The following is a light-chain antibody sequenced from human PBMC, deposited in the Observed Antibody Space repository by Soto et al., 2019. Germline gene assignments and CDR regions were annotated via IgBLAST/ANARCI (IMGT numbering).Light chain of an antibody. J-gene: IGLJ1*01. V-gene: IGLV1-44*01. Sequence: QSVLTQPPSASGTPGQGITISCSGSNSNIGGYSVNWYQHLPGTAPKLVIYNDDKRPSGIPDRFSASKSGTSPSLAISGLQSEDEAEYYCAACDDSPSLYVFGTGTKVTVL. CDR2: NDD. CDR3: AACDDSPSLYV. CDR1: NSNIGGYS.